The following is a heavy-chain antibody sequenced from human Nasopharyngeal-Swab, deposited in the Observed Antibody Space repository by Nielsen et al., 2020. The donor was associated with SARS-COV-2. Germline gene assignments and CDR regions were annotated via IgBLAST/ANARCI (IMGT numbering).Heavy chain of an antibody. Sequence: WIRQPPGKGLEWVSAISGGGGSTYYADSVKGRFTISRDNSKNTLYLQMNSLRAEDTAVYYCAKGPLIIVVDYYFDYWGQGTLVTVSS. J-gene: IGHJ4*02. CDR3: AKGPLIIVVDYYFDY. CDR2: ISGGGGST. D-gene: IGHD2-2*01. V-gene: IGHV3-23*01.